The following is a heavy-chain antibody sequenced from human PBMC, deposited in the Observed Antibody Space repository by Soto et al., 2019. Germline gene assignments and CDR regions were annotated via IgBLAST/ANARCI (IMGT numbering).Heavy chain of an antibody. Sequence: ASVKVSCKASGFTFITYDISWVRQAGQGLEWMGWMNPSNGNTGYAQKFRGRLTMTRNTSISTAYMELSTLRSDDSAVYFCARRKERSGPYYLDLWGQGTLVTVSS. CDR3: ARRKERSGPYYLDL. D-gene: IGHD6-25*01. CDR1: GFTFITYD. J-gene: IGHJ4*02. V-gene: IGHV1-8*01. CDR2: MNPSNGNT.